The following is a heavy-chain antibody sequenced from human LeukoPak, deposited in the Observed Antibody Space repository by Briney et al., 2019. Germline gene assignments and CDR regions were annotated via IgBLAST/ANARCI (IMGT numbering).Heavy chain of an antibody. CDR2: ISSTGSTI. J-gene: IGHJ4*02. CDR3: ARDVGLKNVVDY. Sequence: GGSLRLSCAASGFTFSNYYMSWIRQAPGKGLEWVSYISSTGSTIYYADSVRGRFTISRDNAKRSLYLQMNSLRAEDTAMYYCARDVGLKNVVDYWGQGTLVTVSS. CDR1: GFTFSNYY. V-gene: IGHV3-11*04. D-gene: IGHD1-26*01.